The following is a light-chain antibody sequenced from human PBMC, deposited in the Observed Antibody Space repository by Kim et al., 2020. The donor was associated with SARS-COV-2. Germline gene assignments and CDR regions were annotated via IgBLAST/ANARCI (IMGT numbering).Light chain of an antibody. J-gene: IGKJ4*01. CDR2: GAS. V-gene: IGKV3-20*01. CDR1: QSVSSSH. CDR3: QQYFKLPLT. Sequence: EVVLTQSPGTLSLSPGETATLSCRASQSVSSSHLAWYQQRPGQAPRLVMYGASNRATGIPDRFSGSGSATGFTLTISRLEPEDFAVYYCQQYFKLPLTFGEGTKVDIK.